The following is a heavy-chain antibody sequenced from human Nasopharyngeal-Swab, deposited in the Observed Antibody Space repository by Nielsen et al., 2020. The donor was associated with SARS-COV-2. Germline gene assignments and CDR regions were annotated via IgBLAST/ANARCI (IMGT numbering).Heavy chain of an antibody. V-gene: IGHV3-7*01. Sequence: GESLKISCAASGFTFSGYSMCWVRQAPGKGLERVANIEQDGSEKYYVDSVEGRFTISRDSAKNSLFLQMNSLRAEDTAVYYCARDSSGWYPDLDYWGQGTLVTVSS. CDR3: ARDSSGWYPDLDY. CDR2: IEQDGSEK. CDR1: GFTFSGYS. J-gene: IGHJ4*02. D-gene: IGHD6-19*01.